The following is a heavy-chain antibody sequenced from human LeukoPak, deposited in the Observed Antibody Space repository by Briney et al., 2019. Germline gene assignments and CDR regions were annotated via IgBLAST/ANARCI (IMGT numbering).Heavy chain of an antibody. CDR1: GYTFTGYY. CDR2: INPRSGGT. Sequence: ASVKVSCTASGYTFTGYYMHWVRQAPGQGLEWMGWINPRSGGTKYAQKFQGRVTMTRDTSINTAYMELSRLRSDDTAVYYCAREAIVVVVAATGWFDPWGQGTLVTVSS. V-gene: IGHV1-2*02. D-gene: IGHD2-15*01. CDR3: AREAIVVVVAATGWFDP. J-gene: IGHJ5*02.